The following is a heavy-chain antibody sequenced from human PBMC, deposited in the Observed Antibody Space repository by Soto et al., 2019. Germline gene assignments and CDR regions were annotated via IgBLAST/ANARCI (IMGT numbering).Heavy chain of an antibody. V-gene: IGHV3-7*03. D-gene: IGHD2-2*01. Sequence: PGGSLRLSCAASGFTFSDYWMSWVRQAPGKGPEWVANIKFDGRVKQYVDSVRGRFTISRDNSRNSLFLQMNSLRAGDTAVYYCVKDGGYCSSTTCYSPRNHYFDSWGQGTLVTVSS. CDR1: GFTFSDYW. CDR3: VKDGGYCSSTTCYSPRNHYFDS. CDR2: IKFDGRVK. J-gene: IGHJ4*02.